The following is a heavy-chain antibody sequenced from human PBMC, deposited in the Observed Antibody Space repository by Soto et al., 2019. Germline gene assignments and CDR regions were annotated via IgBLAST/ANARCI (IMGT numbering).Heavy chain of an antibody. CDR2: MSYDGSNK. CDR1: GFTFSSYA. V-gene: IGHV3-30-3*01. CDR3: ARDGGAY. D-gene: IGHD3-16*01. Sequence: QVQLVESGGGVVQPGRSLRLSCAASGFTFSSYAMHWVRRAPGKGLAWMAVMSYDGSNKYYADSVKGRFTISRDNSKHPLYLQMNSLRPEGTALDYCARDGGAYWGQGTLVIVSS. J-gene: IGHJ4*02.